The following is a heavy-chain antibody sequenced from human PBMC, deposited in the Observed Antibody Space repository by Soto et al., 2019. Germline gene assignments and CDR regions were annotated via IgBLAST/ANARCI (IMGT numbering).Heavy chain of an antibody. D-gene: IGHD4-4*01. CDR3: ARVDYMDLWSFDY. V-gene: IGHV4-31*03. Sequence: SETLSLTCTVSGGSISSGGYYWSWIRQHPGKGLEWIGYIYYSGSTYYNPSLKSRVTISVDTSKNQFSLKLSSVTAADTAVYYCARVDYMDLWSFDYWGQGTLVTVSS. J-gene: IGHJ4*02. CDR1: GGSISSGGYY. CDR2: IYYSGST.